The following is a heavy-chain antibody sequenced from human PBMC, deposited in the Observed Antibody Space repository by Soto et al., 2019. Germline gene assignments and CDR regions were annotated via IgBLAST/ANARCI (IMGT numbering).Heavy chain of an antibody. CDR1: GGSIDRSNYY. CDR3: ARHFVAVVIKGWGY. CDR2: TYYNGNA. Sequence: QRQLQESGPGLVKPSETLSLTCTVSGGSIDRSNYYWDWIRQPPGKGLEWIGTTYYNGNAYYNPSLKSRVTMSVDTSKNQFSLKLISVTAADTAVYYCARHFVAVVIKGWGYWGQGTLVTVSS. V-gene: IGHV4-39*01. J-gene: IGHJ4*02. D-gene: IGHD3-22*01.